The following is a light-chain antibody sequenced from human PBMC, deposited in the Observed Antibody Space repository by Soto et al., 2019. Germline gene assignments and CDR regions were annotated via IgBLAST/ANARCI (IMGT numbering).Light chain of an antibody. V-gene: IGLV1-51*01. CDR2: DDT. CDR1: SSNIGSHF. J-gene: IGLJ7*01. Sequence: QSVLTQPPSVSAAPGQKVTMSCSGRSSNIGSHFVAWYQQLPGTAPKLLIYDDTKRPYGIPGRFSGSKSGTSATLGITGLQTGDEDDYCCGTWDSSLSVVVFGGGTQLTVL. CDR3: GTWDSSLSVVV.